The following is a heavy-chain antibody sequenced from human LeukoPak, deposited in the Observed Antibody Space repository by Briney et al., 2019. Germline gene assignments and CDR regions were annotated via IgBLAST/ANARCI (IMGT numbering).Heavy chain of an antibody. D-gene: IGHD6-25*01. CDR2: IYNSGST. Sequence: SETLSLTCTVSGGSISSYYWSWIRQPPGKGLECIGYIYNSGSTNYNPSLKSRVSISVDTSKNQFSLKLSSVTAADTAVYYCARSAIDAFDIWGQGTMVTFSS. CDR1: GGSISSYY. V-gene: IGHV4-59*08. CDR3: ARSAIDAFDI. J-gene: IGHJ3*02.